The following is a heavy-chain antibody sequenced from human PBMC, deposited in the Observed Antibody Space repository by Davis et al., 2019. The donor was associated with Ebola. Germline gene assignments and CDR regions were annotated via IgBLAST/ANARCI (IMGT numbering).Heavy chain of an antibody. Sequence: SQTLSLTCAVYVGSFSGYYWNWIRQSPGRGLEWIGEISHSGSTSYNPSLKSRVTISVDTSKNQFSLKMTSVTAADTAVYYCARGRRSAYDLDFWGQGNLVTVSS. CDR2: ISHSGST. CDR3: ARGRRSAYDLDF. CDR1: VGSFSGYY. V-gene: IGHV4-34*01. J-gene: IGHJ4*02. D-gene: IGHD5-12*01.